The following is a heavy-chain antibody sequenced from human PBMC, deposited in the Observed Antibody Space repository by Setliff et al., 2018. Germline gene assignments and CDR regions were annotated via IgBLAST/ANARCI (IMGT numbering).Heavy chain of an antibody. D-gene: IGHD5-12*01. CDR3: ARCLPFLSGYDRGAFDY. V-gene: IGHV1-2*02. CDR2: IDPNSGVT. CDR1: GYTFTINH. Sequence: ASVKVSCKASGYTFTINHLYWVRQAPGQGLECMGWIDPNSGVTHYGQKFQGRVSMTRDTSTSTAFMELSGLTSDDTAVYYCARCLPFLSGYDRGAFDYWGQGTLVTAPQ. J-gene: IGHJ4*02.